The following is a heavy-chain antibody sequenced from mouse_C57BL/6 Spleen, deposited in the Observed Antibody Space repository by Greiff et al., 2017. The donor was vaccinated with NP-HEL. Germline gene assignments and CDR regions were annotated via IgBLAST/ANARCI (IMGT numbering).Heavy chain of an antibody. J-gene: IGHJ2*01. CDR1: GYTFTSYW. CDR2: IDPSDSET. Sequence: QVQLKQPGAELVRPGSSVKLSCKASGYTFTSYWMHWVKQRPIQGLEWIGNIDPSDSETHYNQKFKDKATLTVDKSSSTAYMQLSSLTSEDSAVYYCARWGGLDFDYWGQGTTLTVSS. V-gene: IGHV1-52*01. D-gene: IGHD3-1*01. CDR3: ARWGGLDFDY.